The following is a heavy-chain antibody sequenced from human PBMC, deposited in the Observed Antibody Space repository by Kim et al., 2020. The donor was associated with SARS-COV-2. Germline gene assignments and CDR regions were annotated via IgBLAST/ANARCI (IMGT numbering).Heavy chain of an antibody. V-gene: IGHV3-30*07. CDR3: ARDWGYGDHRNYFDY. J-gene: IGHJ4*02. Sequence: DSGKGRFTISRDNSKNTLYLQMNSLRAEDTAVYYCARDWGYGDHRNYFDYWGQGTLVTVSS. D-gene: IGHD4-17*01.